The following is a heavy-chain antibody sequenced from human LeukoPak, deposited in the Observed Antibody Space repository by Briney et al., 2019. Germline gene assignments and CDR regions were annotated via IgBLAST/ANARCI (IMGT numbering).Heavy chain of an antibody. CDR3: AKDFGSGFPLMDV. Sequence: PGGSLRLSCAASGFTFSSYGMHWVRQAPGKGLEWVAVISYDGSNKYYADSVKGRFTISRDNSKNTLYLQMNSLRAEDTAVYYCAKDFGSGFPLMDVWGQGTTVTVSS. V-gene: IGHV3-30*18. CDR2: ISYDGSNK. CDR1: GFTFSSYG. D-gene: IGHD3-3*01. J-gene: IGHJ6*02.